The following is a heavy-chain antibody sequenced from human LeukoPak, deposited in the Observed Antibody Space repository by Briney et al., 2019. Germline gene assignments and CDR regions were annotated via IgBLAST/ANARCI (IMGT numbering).Heavy chain of an antibody. V-gene: IGHV4-59*01. J-gene: IGHJ6*02. CDR3: ARRVGSYCSSTSCYYYGMDV. CDR2: IYYSGST. D-gene: IGHD2-2*01. CDR1: GGSISSYY. Sequence: SETLSLTCTVSGGSISSYYWSWIRQPPGKGLEWIGYIYYSGSTNYNPSLKSRVTISVDTSKNQFSLKLSSVTAADTAVYYCARRVGSYCSSTSCYYYGMDVWGQGTTVTVSS.